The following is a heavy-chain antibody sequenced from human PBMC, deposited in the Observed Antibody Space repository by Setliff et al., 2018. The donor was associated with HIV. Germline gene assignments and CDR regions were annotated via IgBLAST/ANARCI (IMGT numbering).Heavy chain of an antibody. D-gene: IGHD2-2*02. Sequence: PGESLKISCKSSGYSFSSYWIGWVRQMPGKGLEWMGIIYPGDSDTRYSPSFQGQVTISADKSISTAYLQWSSLKASDTAIYYCARKPCSTTCYTDFWGQGTLVTVSS. J-gene: IGHJ4*02. CDR1: GYSFSSYW. CDR2: IYPGDSDT. V-gene: IGHV5-51*01. CDR3: ARKPCSTTCYTDF.